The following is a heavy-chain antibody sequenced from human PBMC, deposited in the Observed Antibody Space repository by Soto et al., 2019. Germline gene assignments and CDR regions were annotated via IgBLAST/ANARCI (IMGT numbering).Heavy chain of an antibody. CDR1: SGSISSSNW. CDR3: ARDRRERGWFDP. J-gene: IGHJ5*02. Sequence: PSETLSLTCAVSSGSISSSNWWSWVRQPPGKGLEWIGEIYHSGSTNYNPSLRSRVTISVDKSKNQFSLKLSSVTAADTAVYYCARDRRERGWFDPWGQGTLVTVSS. V-gene: IGHV4-4*02. D-gene: IGHD1-1*01. CDR2: IYHSGST.